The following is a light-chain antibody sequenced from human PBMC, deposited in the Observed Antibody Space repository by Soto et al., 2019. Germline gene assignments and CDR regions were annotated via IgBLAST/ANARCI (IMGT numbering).Light chain of an antibody. V-gene: IGKV3-11*01. Sequence: DIEMTQSPSSLSASVGDRVTITCRASQGIERSVAWYQQKPGQAPRLLIYATSNRATGIPARFSGSGSGTDFTLTISSLEPEDFAVYYCQQRSSWQFTFGPGTKVDIK. CDR3: QQRSSWQFT. CDR1: QGIERS. J-gene: IGKJ3*01. CDR2: ATS.